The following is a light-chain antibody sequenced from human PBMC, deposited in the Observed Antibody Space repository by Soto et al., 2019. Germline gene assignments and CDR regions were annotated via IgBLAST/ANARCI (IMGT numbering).Light chain of an antibody. V-gene: IGKV1-39*01. J-gene: IGKJ1*01. Sequence: DIQMTQSPSSLSASVGDRVTITCRARQGISTSLSWYQQRPGNPPYLLIYGASTLQRGVPSRFSGSGSGTDFTLTISSLQPEDFAPYYCPPTYTPPRPFRQGTKVDI. CDR3: PPTYTPPRP. CDR1: QGISTS. CDR2: GAS.